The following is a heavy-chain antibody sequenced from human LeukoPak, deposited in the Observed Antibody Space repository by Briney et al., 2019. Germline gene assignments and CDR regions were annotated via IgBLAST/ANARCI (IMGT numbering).Heavy chain of an antibody. D-gene: IGHD2-2*01. CDR3: ARDRVVVDLGYCSGTSCPPPDWFDP. J-gene: IGHJ5*02. CDR1: GYTFTSYG. Sequence: GASVRVSCKASGYTFTSYGISWVRQAPGQGLEWMGWISAYNCNTNYAQNLQGRVTMTTDTSTSTAYMELRSLRSDDTAVYYCARDRVVVDLGYCSGTSCPPPDWFDPWGQGTLVTVSS. V-gene: IGHV1-18*01. CDR2: ISAYNCNT.